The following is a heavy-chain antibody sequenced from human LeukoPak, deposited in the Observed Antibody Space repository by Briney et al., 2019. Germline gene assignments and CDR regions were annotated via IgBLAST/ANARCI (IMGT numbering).Heavy chain of an antibody. D-gene: IGHD5-12*01. Sequence: GGSLRLSCAASGFIFGEYAMHWVRQAPGKGLEWVSGISWNSGSIGYADSVKGRFTISRDNAKNSLYLQMNSLRAEDTALYYCAKEYSGYDSLFDYWGQGTLVTVSS. J-gene: IGHJ4*02. CDR2: ISWNSGSI. V-gene: IGHV3-9*01. CDR1: GFIFGEYA. CDR3: AKEYSGYDSLFDY.